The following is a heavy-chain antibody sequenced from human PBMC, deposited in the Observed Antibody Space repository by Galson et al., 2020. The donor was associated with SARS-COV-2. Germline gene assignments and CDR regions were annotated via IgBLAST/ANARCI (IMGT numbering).Heavy chain of an antibody. D-gene: IGHD6-13*01. CDR2: ISSSSSTI. J-gene: IGHJ4*02. CDR1: GFTFSSYN. Sequence: LSLTCAASGFTFSSYNMNWVRQAPGKGLEWVSYISSSSSTIYYADSVKGRFTISRDNAKNSLYLQMNSLSTEDTAIYYCATFPYSSSWSREAYYFDYWGQGTLVTVSS. CDR3: ATFPYSSSWSREAYYFDY. V-gene: IGHV3-48*01.